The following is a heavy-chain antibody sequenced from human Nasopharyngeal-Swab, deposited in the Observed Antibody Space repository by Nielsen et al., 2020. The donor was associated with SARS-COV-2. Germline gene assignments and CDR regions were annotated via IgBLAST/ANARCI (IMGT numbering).Heavy chain of an antibody. CDR1: GGSISTSNYY. CDR3: ARHPYYYYSRGYYSPVTADS. CDR2: IFYSGNT. J-gene: IGHJ4*02. Sequence: SETLSLTCTVSGGSISTSNYYWGWIRQPPGKGLEWIGNIFYSGNTFYNPSLKRRVTIFVDTSKNQFSLKLSSVTAADTAVYYCARHPYYYYSRGYYSPVTADSWGQGTLVTVSS. V-gene: IGHV4-39*01. D-gene: IGHD3-22*01.